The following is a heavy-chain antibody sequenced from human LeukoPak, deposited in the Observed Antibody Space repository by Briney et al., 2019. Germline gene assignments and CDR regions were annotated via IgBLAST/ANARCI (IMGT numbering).Heavy chain of an antibody. CDR2: IYSGGST. Sequence: GGSLRLSCAASGFTVSSNYMSWVRQAPGKGLEWVSVIYSGGSTYYADSVKGRFTISRDNSKNTLYLQMNSLRAEDTAVYYCAREESGWYYFDYWGQGTLVTVSS. CDR3: AREESGWYYFDY. D-gene: IGHD6-19*01. CDR1: GFTVSSNY. J-gene: IGHJ4*02. V-gene: IGHV3-53*01.